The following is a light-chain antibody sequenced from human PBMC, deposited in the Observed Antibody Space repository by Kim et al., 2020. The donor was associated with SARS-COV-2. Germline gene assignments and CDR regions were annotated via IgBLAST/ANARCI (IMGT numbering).Light chain of an antibody. CDR1: RTILHSCSNRSD. CDR3: QQYYSTPQT. V-gene: IGKV4-1*01. CDR2: GAS. J-gene: IGKJ1*01. Sequence: ATGSGRSSRTILHSCSNRSDVAWYQQKPGKRPKRLIYGASNRECGVPDRFCGSGSGTDFNFTISSLRAEDVAVYYGQQYYSTPQTFGQGTKVDIK.